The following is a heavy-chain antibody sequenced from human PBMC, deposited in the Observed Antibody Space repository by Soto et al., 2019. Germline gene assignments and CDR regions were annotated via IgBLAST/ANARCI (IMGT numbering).Heavy chain of an antibody. V-gene: IGHV4-34*01. CDR3: ARDKITGLFDY. CDR2: INHSGST. D-gene: IGHD2-8*02. J-gene: IGHJ4*02. CDR1: GGSFSGYY. Sequence: QVQLQQWGAGLLKPSETLSLTCAVYGGSFSGYYWTWIRQPPGTGLEWIGEINHSGSTNYNPSLKSRVTISVDTYKNQFSLKLTSVTAEATAVYYCARDKITGLFDYWGQGTLVTVSS.